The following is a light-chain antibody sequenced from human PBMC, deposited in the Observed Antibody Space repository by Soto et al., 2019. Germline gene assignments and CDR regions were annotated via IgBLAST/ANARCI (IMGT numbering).Light chain of an antibody. J-gene: IGKJ4*01. CDR1: QGISTY. CDR3: QKYNSVPLT. Sequence: DIQMTQSPSSLSASVGDRVTITCRASQGISTYLDWYQQKPGKVPKLLIYAASTLQSGVPYRFSGSGSGTDFTLTISSLQPEDVATYYCQKYNSVPLTFGGGTKVEIK. V-gene: IGKV1-27*01. CDR2: AAS.